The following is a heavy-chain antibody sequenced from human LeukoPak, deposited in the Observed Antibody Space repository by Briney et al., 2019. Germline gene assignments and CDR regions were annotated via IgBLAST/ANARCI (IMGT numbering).Heavy chain of an antibody. D-gene: IGHD4-17*01. V-gene: IGHV4-59*01. CDR1: GCSISSYY. Sequence: PSETLSLTCTVSGCSISSYYLNWIRQPPGKGLEWIGYIYYSGTTNYNPSLKSRVTISVDTSKNQFSLKLSSVTAADTAVYYCARDGDYGEYYFDYWGQGTLVTVSS. J-gene: IGHJ4*02. CDR2: IYYSGTT. CDR3: ARDGDYGEYYFDY.